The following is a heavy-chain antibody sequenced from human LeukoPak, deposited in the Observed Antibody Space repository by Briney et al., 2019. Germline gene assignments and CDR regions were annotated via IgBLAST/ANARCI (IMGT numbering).Heavy chain of an antibody. V-gene: IGHV4-34*01. Sequence: PSETLSLTCAVYGGSFSGYYWSWIRQPPGKGLEWIGEINHSGSTNYNPSLKSRVTISVDTSKNQFSLKLSSVTAADTAVYYCATAVAGPLNWFDPWGQGTLVTVSS. CDR1: GGSFSGYY. J-gene: IGHJ5*02. CDR3: ATAVAGPLNWFDP. D-gene: IGHD6-19*01. CDR2: INHSGST.